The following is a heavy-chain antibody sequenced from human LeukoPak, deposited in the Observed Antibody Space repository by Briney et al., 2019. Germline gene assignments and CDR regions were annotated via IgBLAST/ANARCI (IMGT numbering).Heavy chain of an antibody. Sequence: SETLSLTSAVYGGSFNGYYWSWIRQPPGKGLEWFGEINHSGSTNYNPSLKSRVTISVDTSKNQFSQKLSSVTAADTAVYYCARGPDDSSFLLCAGVYFDYWGQGTLVTVSS. V-gene: IGHV4-34*01. CDR3: ARGPDDSSFLLCAGVYFDY. CDR1: GGSFNGYY. J-gene: IGHJ4*02. D-gene: IGHD3-22*01. CDR2: INHSGST.